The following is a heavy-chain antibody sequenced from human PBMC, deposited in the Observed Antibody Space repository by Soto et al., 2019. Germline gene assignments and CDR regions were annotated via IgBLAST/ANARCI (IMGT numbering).Heavy chain of an antibody. CDR2: IYYSGST. CDR1: VGSISSGGYY. D-gene: IGHD3-10*01. CDR3: ARVGYSYGSGSYPKPNWFDP. Sequence: QVQLQESGPGLVKPSQTLSLTCTVSVGSISSGGYYWSWVRQHPGKGLEWIGYIYYSGSTYYNPSLKSRVTISVDTSTNQFSLKLTSVTAADTAVYYCARVGYSYGSGSYPKPNWFDPWGQGMVATVSS. J-gene: IGHJ5*02. V-gene: IGHV4-31*03.